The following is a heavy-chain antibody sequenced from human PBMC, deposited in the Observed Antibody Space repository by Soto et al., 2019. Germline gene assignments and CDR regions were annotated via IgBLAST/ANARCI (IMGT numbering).Heavy chain of an antibody. J-gene: IGHJ4*02. CDR1: GYTLTELS. Sequence: GASVKVSCKVSGYTLTELSMHWVRQAPGKGLEWMGGIIPIFGTANYAQKFQGRVTITADESTSTAYMELSSLRSEDTAVYYCEVGSIAARRAYWGQGTLVTVSS. V-gene: IGHV1-69*13. CDR3: EVGSIAARRAY. D-gene: IGHD6-6*01. CDR2: IIPIFGTA.